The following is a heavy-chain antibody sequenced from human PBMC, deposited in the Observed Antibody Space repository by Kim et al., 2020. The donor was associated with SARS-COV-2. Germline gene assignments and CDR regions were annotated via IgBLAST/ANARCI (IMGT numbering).Heavy chain of an antibody. V-gene: IGHV4-59*13. J-gene: IGHJ6*02. Sequence: SETLSLTCTVSGGSISSYYWSWIRQPPGKGLEWIGYIYYSGSTNYNPSLKSRVTISVDTSKNQFSLKLSSVTAADTAVYYCAREGISSSWYPSYYYYGMDVWGQGTTVTVSS. CDR2: IYYSGST. CDR1: GGSISSYY. CDR3: AREGISSSWYPSYYYYGMDV. D-gene: IGHD6-13*01.